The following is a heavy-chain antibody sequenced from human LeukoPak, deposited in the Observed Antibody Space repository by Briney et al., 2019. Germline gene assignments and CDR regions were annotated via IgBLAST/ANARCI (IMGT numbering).Heavy chain of an antibody. V-gene: IGHV1-69*05. J-gene: IGHJ4*02. CDR2: IIPIFGTA. Sequence: SVKVSCKASGGTFSSYAISWVRQAPGRGLEWMGGIIPIFGTANYAQKFQGRVTITTDESTSTAYMELSILRSGDTAVYYFARAPAWGGGYFDYWGQGTLVTVSS. CDR1: GGTFSSYA. CDR3: ARAPAWGGGYFDY. D-gene: IGHD7-27*01.